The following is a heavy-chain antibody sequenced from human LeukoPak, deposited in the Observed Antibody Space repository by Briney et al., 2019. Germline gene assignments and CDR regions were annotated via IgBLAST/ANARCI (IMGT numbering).Heavy chain of an antibody. CDR2: IYYSGST. CDR3: ARDLKQQLESYYYYGMDV. V-gene: IGHV4-59*01. Sequence: SETLSLTCSVSGGSIRNYFWSWIRQPPGKGLEWIGYIYYSGSTNYNPSLKSRVTISVDTSKNQFSLKLSSVTAADTAVYYCARDLKQQLESYYYYGMDVWGQGTTVTVSS. CDR1: GGSIRNYF. D-gene: IGHD6-13*01. J-gene: IGHJ6*02.